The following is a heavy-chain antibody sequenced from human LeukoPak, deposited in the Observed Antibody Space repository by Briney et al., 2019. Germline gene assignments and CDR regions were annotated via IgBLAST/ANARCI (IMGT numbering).Heavy chain of an antibody. CDR3: ARVSYLPDRYSSSVFDY. Sequence: SETLSLTCTVSGGSISSSSYYWGWIRQPPGKGLEWIGSIYYSGSTYYNPSLKSRVTISVDTSKNQFSLKLSSVTAADTAVYYCARVSYLPDRYSSSVFDYWGQGTLVTVSS. D-gene: IGHD6-13*01. CDR1: GGSISSSSYY. V-gene: IGHV4-39*07. CDR2: IYYSGST. J-gene: IGHJ4*02.